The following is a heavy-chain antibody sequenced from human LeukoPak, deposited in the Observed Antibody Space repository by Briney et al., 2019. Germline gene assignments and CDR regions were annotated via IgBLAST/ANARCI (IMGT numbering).Heavy chain of an antibody. CDR3: ARDFRYHYDSSGYYYGAFDI. D-gene: IGHD3-22*01. J-gene: IGHJ3*02. CDR1: GYTFTGYY. V-gene: IGHV1-2*06. Sequence: ASVKVSCKASGYTFTGYYMHWVRQAPGQGLEWMGRINPNSGGTNYAQKFQGRVTMTRDTSISTAYMELSRLRSDDTAVYYCARDFRYHYDSSGYYYGAFDIWGQGTMVTVSS. CDR2: INPNSGGT.